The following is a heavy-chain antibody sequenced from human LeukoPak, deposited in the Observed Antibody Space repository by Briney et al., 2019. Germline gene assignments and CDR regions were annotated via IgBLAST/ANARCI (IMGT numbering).Heavy chain of an antibody. Sequence: PGGSLILSCAASGFTFSGSAMSWVRQAPGRVLGWVSAITDAGDTTKYADSVKGRFTISRDNSKNTLYLQMNSLRAEDTAVYYCAKRRYDRSGYFDYWGQGTLVTVSS. CDR2: ITDAGDTT. D-gene: IGHD3-22*01. CDR1: GFTFSGSA. J-gene: IGHJ4*02. V-gene: IGHV3-23*01. CDR3: AKRRYDRSGYFDY.